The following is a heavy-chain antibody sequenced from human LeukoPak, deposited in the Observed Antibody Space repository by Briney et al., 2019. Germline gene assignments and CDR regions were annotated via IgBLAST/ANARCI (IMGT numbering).Heavy chain of an antibody. CDR1: GYTFTSYG. CDR3: AGDQVYSSSWYVRKVPGDNWFDP. Sequence: ASVKVSCKASGYTFTSYGISWVRQAPGQGLEWMGWISAYNGNTNYAQKLQGRVTMTTDTSTSTAYMELRSLRSDDTAVYYCAGDQVYSSSWYVRKVPGDNWFDPWGQGTLVTVSS. V-gene: IGHV1-18*01. J-gene: IGHJ5*02. D-gene: IGHD6-13*01. CDR2: ISAYNGNT.